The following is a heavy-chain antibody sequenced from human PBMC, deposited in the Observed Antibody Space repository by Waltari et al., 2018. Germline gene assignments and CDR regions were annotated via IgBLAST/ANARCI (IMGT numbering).Heavy chain of an antibody. V-gene: IGHV3-30-3*01. Sequence: QVQLVESGGGVVQTGMSLRLSCAASGFIFSGYGMHWVRQAPDKGLEGVASISNEGINKFYAEAVKGRFTISRDNSKNTVYMQMNSLRHEDTAVYYCARRGINSGSHEMPGVDWGQGTLVTVSS. CDR2: ISNEGINK. D-gene: IGHD1-26*01. CDR3: ARRGINSGSHEMPGVD. CDR1: GFIFSGYG. J-gene: IGHJ4*02.